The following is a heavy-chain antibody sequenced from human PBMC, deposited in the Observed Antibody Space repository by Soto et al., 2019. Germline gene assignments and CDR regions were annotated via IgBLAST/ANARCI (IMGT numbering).Heavy chain of an antibody. Sequence: GGSLRLSCAASGFTFSSYAMSWVRQAPGKGLEWVSAISGSGGSTYYADSVKGRFTISRDNSKNTLYLQMNSLRAEDTAVYYCAKTSAGDYMENIFDYWGQGTLVTVSS. D-gene: IGHD4-17*01. V-gene: IGHV3-23*01. CDR1: GFTFSSYA. CDR3: AKTSAGDYMENIFDY. CDR2: ISGSGGST. J-gene: IGHJ4*02.